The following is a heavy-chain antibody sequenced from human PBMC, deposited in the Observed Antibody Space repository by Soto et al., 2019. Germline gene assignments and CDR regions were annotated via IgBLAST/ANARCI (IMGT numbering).Heavy chain of an antibody. CDR2: IYYSGST. J-gene: IGHJ5*02. Sequence: QLQLQASGPGLVKPSETLSLTCTVSGGSISSRGYYWGWIRQPPGKGLEWIGPIYYSGSTYYNPSLKSLVTTSVDTSKNQFSLKLSSVTAADTAVYYCATSNWFDPWGQGTLVTVSS. V-gene: IGHV4-39*01. CDR1: GGSISSRGYY. CDR3: ATSNWFDP.